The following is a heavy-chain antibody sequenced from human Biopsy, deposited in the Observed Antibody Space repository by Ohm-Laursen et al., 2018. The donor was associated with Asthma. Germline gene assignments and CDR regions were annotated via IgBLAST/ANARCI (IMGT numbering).Heavy chain of an antibody. CDR3: AKGEWELLETNFDY. CDR2: ISWNSGSI. D-gene: IGHD1-26*01. CDR1: GFTFDDYA. V-gene: IGHV3-9*01. J-gene: IGHJ4*02. Sequence: SLRLSCAASGFTFDDYAMHWVRQAPGKGLEWVSGISWNSGSIGYADSVKGRFTISRDNAKNSLYLQMNSLRAEDTALYYCAKGEWELLETNFDYWGQGTLVTVSS.